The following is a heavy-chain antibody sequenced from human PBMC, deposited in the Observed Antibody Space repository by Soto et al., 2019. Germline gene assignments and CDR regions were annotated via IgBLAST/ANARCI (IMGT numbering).Heavy chain of an antibody. D-gene: IGHD5-12*01. CDR1: GFTVSSNY. CDR2: IYSGGST. V-gene: IGHV3-53*01. J-gene: IGHJ4*02. Sequence: GSLRLSCAASGFTVSSNYMSWVRQAPGKGLEWVSVIYSGGSTYYADSVKGRFTISRDNSKNTLYLQMNSLRAEDTAVYYCARVRPRDGYNFDYWGQGTLVTVSS. CDR3: ARVRPRDGYNFDY.